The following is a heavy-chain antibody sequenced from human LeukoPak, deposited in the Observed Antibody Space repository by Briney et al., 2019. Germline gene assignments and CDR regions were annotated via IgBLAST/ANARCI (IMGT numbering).Heavy chain of an antibody. J-gene: IGHJ4*02. CDR1: GDSISSYY. V-gene: IGHV4-4*07. CDR3: ARGSAVANAFEY. CDR2: IYTSGNT. Sequence: SETLSLTCTVSGDSISSYYWSWIRQPAGKGLEWIGRIYTSGNTNYNPSLKSRVTMSADTSKNQFSLRLSSVTAADTAVYYCARGSAVANAFEYWGQGTLVTVSS. D-gene: IGHD6-19*01.